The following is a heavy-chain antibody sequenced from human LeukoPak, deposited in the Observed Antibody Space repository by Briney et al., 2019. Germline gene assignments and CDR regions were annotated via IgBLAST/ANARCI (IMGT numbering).Heavy chain of an antibody. CDR2: IYHSGIT. Sequence: PSETLSIPCTASGGSIRTYYWSWVRQPPGKGLAWIGFIYHSGITNYNPSLKSRVTISVDTPKNQFSLNLSSATAADTAVYYCARDERSDTSGWHLGYWGQGTLVTVSS. D-gene: IGHD6-19*01. CDR3: ARDERSDTSGWHLGY. CDR1: GGSIRTYY. J-gene: IGHJ4*02. V-gene: IGHV4-59*01.